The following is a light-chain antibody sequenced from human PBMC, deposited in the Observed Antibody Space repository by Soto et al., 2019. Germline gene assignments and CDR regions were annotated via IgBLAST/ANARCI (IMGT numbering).Light chain of an antibody. V-gene: IGLV2-14*01. CDR2: EVN. J-gene: IGLJ1*01. CDR1: SSDVGGYNY. Sequence: QSVLTQPASVSASPGQSITISCTGTSSDVGGYNYVSWYQQHPDKAPKLLIYEVNNRPSGVSSRFSGSESGNTASLTISGLQADDEADYYCYSYTSSNTRVFGTGTKVTVL. CDR3: YSYTSSNTRV.